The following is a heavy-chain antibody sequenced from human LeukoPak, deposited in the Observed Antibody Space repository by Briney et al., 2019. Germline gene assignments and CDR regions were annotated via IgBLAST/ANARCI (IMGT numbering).Heavy chain of an antibody. CDR1: GGSIRSYY. Sequence: SETLSLTCTVSGGSIRSYYWSWIRQPPGKGLEWIGYIYYSGSTNYNPSLKSRVTISVDTSKHQFSLKLSSVTATDTAVYYCARVGAPYSSSWYFSLWGQGTLVTVSS. V-gene: IGHV4-59*01. D-gene: IGHD6-13*01. J-gene: IGHJ4*02. CDR2: IYYSGST. CDR3: ARVGAPYSSSWYFSL.